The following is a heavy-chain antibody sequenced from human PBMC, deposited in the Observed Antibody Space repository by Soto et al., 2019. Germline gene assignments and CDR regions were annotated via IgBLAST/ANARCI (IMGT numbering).Heavy chain of an antibody. Sequence: LSLTCTVSGGSISSYYWSWIRQPPGKGLEWIGYIYYSGSTNYNPSLKSRVTISVDTSKNQFSLKLSSVTTADTAVYYCARDNLGAGYGMDVWGQGTTVTVSS. CDR3: ARDNLGAGYGMDV. CDR1: GGSISSYY. J-gene: IGHJ6*02. CDR2: IYYSGST. V-gene: IGHV4-59*01.